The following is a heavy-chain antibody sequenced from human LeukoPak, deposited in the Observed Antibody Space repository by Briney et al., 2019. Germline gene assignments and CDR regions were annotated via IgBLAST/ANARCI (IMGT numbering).Heavy chain of an antibody. Sequence: SETLSLTCTVSGGSFSSYYWSWIRQPPGKGLEWIGYIYYSGSTNYNPSLTSRVTISVDTSKNQFSLKLSSVPGADTAVYDCARDPVWFDPWGEGTLVTVSS. J-gene: IGHJ5*02. CDR1: GGSFSSYY. CDR3: ARDPVWFDP. V-gene: IGHV4-59*01. CDR2: IYYSGST.